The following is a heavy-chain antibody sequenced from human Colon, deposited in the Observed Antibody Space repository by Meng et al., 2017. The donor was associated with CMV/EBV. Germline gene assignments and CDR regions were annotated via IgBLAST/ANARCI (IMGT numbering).Heavy chain of an antibody. CDR1: GYTFTANH. D-gene: IGHD6-13*01. J-gene: IGHJ4*02. CDR2: IYPQDGGT. CDR3: VRESWYFDF. V-gene: IGHV1-2*02. Sequence: QVQLSQSGTEVKKPGASVKVPCKTSGYTFTANHLHWVRQAPGQGLEWMGWIYPQDGGTYFAQKFQDRVTLTRDTSITTAYMELSGLTSDDTAIYYCVRESWYFDFWGEGTLVTVSS.